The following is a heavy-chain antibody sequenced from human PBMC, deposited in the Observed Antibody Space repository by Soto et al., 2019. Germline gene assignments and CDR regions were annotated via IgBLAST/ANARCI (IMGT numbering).Heavy chain of an antibody. D-gene: IGHD5-12*01. CDR3: AKAPLRYSGYVSWYFDL. CDR2: ISASGGST. Sequence: EVQLLESGGGLVQPGGSLRLSCAASGLTFSSYAMTWVRQAPGKGLEWVSTISASGGSTHSADSVKGWFTNSRDNPKNALYLQMNRLRDEDTAVYYCAKAPLRYSGYVSWYFDLWCRGTLVTVSS. J-gene: IGHJ2*01. CDR1: GLTFSSYA. V-gene: IGHV3-23*01.